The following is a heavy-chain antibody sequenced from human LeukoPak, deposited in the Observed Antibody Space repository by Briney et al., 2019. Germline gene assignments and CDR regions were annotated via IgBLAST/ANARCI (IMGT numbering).Heavy chain of an antibody. J-gene: IGHJ4*02. V-gene: IGHV1-18*01. D-gene: IGHD4-23*01. CDR2: ISAYNGNT. CDR1: GYTFTSYG. Sequence: ASVKVSCKASGYTFTSYGISWVRQAPGQGLEWMGWISAYNGNTNYAQKLQGRVTMTTDTSTSTAYVELRSLRSDDTAVYYCARNDYGGLFDYWGQGTLVTVSS. CDR3: ARNDYGGLFDY.